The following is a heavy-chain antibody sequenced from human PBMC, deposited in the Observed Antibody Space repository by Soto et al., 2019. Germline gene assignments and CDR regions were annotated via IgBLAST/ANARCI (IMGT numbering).Heavy chain of an antibody. V-gene: IGHV4-34*02. Sequence: QMQLQQWGAGLLKPSETLSLTCAVYGGSFRDYYWSWIRQPPGKGLEWIGEINHRGSTNYNPSLKSRVTISVATSKNQFSLKVNPVTAADTAVYYCARDVGHDYGDNGGYWGQGTLVTVSS. CDR2: INHRGST. D-gene: IGHD4-17*01. CDR1: GGSFRDYY. CDR3: ARDVGHDYGDNGGY. J-gene: IGHJ4*02.